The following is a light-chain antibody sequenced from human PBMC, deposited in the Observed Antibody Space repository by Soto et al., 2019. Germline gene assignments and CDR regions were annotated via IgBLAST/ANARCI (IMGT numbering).Light chain of an antibody. V-gene: IGLV4-69*02. CDR3: QTWGTGIQGI. CDR1: RGHNSYA. J-gene: IGLJ2*01. CDR2: VNSDGSH. Sequence: QSVLTQSPSASASLGASVKLTCTLSRGHNSYAIAWHQQQPQKGPRFLMKVNSDGSHTKGDGIPDRFSGSSSGTERYLTISRLQSEDEADYYCQTWGTGIQGIFGGGTKLTVL.